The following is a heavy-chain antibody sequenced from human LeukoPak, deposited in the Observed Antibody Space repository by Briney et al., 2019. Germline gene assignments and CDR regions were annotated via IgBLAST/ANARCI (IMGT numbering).Heavy chain of an antibody. CDR3: ARRRAATTIYHYSMDF. Sequence: GESLKISRKASGYTFSTYWIAWVRQMPGKRLEWLGIIYPSDSETRYSPSFQGQVTISVDKSISTAYLQWRSLKASDTAMYYCARRRAATTIYHYSMDFWGHGTTVIVSS. CDR2: IYPSDSET. V-gene: IGHV5-51*01. CDR1: GYTFSTYW. J-gene: IGHJ6*02. D-gene: IGHD5/OR15-5a*01.